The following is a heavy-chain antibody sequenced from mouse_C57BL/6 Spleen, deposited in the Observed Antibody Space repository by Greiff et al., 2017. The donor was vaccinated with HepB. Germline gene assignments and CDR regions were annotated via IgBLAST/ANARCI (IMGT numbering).Heavy chain of an antibody. J-gene: IGHJ2*01. D-gene: IGHD4-1*01. Sequence: DVKLVESGGGLVKPGGSLKLSCAASGFTFSDYGMHWVRQSPEKGLEWVAYISSGSSTIYYADTVKGRFTMSRDNAKNTLFLQMTSLRAEDTAMYYGARVTGTRYFCYWGQGTTLTVSS. CDR1: GFTFSDYG. CDR3: ARVTGTRYFCY. CDR2: ISSGSSTI. V-gene: IGHV5-17*01.